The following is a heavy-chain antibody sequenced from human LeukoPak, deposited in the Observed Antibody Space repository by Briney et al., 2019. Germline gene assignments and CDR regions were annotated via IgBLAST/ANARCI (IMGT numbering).Heavy chain of an antibody. CDR3: ARDLRSSGWYGDDYYYMDV. CDR2: ISGSGGST. D-gene: IGHD6-19*01. CDR1: RLTFSSYA. J-gene: IGHJ6*03. Sequence: GGSLRLSCAASRLTFSSYAMSWVRQAPGKGLEWVSGISGSGGSTYYADSVKGRFTISRDNSKNTLYLQMNSLRAEDTAVYYCARDLRSSGWYGDDYYYMDVWGKGTTVTVSS. V-gene: IGHV3-23*01.